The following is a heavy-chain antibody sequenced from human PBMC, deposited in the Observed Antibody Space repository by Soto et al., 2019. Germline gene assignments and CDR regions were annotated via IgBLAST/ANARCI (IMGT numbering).Heavy chain of an antibody. Sequence: RLSCAASGFTFSGSAMHWVRQASGKGLEWVGRIRSKANSYATAYAASVKGRFTISRDDSKNTAYLQMNSLKTEDTAVYYCTSCSSTSCYWYYYGMDVWGQGTTVTVSS. CDR3: TSCSSTSCYWYYYGMDV. V-gene: IGHV3-73*01. D-gene: IGHD2-2*01. CDR1: GFTFSGSA. CDR2: IRSKANSYAT. J-gene: IGHJ6*02.